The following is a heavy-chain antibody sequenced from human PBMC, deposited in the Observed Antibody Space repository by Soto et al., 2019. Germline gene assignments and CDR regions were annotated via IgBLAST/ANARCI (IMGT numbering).Heavy chain of an antibody. V-gene: IGHV3-23*01. Sequence: EVQLLESGGALLQPGGSLRLSCAASGFTFSSYAMNWVRQTPGKGLQWVSAISGSGENTYYADSVKGRFTISRDNSKNFLKLHVNGMTDNDKGMNYREMDPTAVEAPDLFDSNPAGDYRGQGTPV. J-gene: IGHJ4*02. CDR1: GFTFSSYA. CDR2: ISGSGENT. D-gene: IGHD3-22*01. CDR3: EMDPTAVEAPDLFDSNPAGDY.